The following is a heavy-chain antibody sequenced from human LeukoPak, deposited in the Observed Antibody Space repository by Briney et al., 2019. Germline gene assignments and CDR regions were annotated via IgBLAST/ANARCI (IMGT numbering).Heavy chain of an antibody. D-gene: IGHD3-10*01. CDR2: ISAYNGNT. V-gene: IGHV1-18*03. CDR3: ARIGSRITMVRGVPFDY. Sequence: ASVKVSCKASGYTFTSYGISWVRQAPGQGLEWMGWISAYNGNTNYAQKLQGRVTMTTGTSTSTAYMELRSLRSDDMAVYYCARIGSRITMVRGVPFDYWGQGTLVTVSS. J-gene: IGHJ4*02. CDR1: GYTFTSYG.